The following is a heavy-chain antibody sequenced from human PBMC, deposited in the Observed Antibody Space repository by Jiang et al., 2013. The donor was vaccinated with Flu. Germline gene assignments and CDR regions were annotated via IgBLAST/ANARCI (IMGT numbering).Heavy chain of an antibody. J-gene: IGHJ4*02. CDR1: GGSISSGGYY. V-gene: IGHV4-31*03. CDR2: IYYSGST. D-gene: IGHD1-1*01. Sequence: TWLGLVKPPQTLSLTCTVSGGSISSGGYYWSWIRQHPGKGLEWIGYIYYSGSTYYNPSLKSRVTISVDTSKNQFSPKLSSVTAADSAVYYCARQLSTGIYARGYFDSWGQGTLVTVSS. CDR3: ARQLSTGIYARGYFDS.